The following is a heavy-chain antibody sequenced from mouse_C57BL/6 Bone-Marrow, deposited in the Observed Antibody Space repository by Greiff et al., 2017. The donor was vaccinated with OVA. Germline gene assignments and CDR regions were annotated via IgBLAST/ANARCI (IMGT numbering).Heavy chain of an antibody. V-gene: IGHV5-4*01. J-gene: IGHJ3*01. D-gene: IGHD2-1*01. CDR2: ISDGGSYT. CDR1: GFTFSSYA. Sequence: EVKVVESGGGLVKPGGSLKLSCAASGFTFSSYAMSWVRQTPEKRLEWVATISDGGSYTYYPDNVKGRFTISRDNAKNNLYLQMSHLKSEDTAMYYCARDGDGNYGAYWGQGTLVTVSA. CDR3: ARDGDGNYGAY.